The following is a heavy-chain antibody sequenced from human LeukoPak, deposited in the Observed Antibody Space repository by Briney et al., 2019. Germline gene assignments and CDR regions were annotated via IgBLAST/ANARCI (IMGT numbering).Heavy chain of an antibody. D-gene: IGHD6-6*01. CDR2: IYYSGST. CDR3: ARGQYSSYRYYYYGMDV. J-gene: IGHJ6*02. CDR1: GGSISSGGYY. V-gene: IGHV4-31*03. Sequence: SETLSLTCTVSGGSISSGGYYWSWIRQHPGKGLEWIGYIYYSGSTYYNPSLKSRVTISVDTSKNQFSLKLSSVTAADTAVYYCARGQYSSYRYYYYGMDVWGQGTTVTVSS.